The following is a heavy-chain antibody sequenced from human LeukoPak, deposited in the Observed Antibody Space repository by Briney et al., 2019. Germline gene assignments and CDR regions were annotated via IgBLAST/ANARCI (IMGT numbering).Heavy chain of an antibody. CDR1: GYTFTGYC. D-gene: IGHD3-10*01. J-gene: IGHJ6*02. V-gene: IGHV1-2*02. CDR3: AREFSGSGSYWVSGMDG. CDR2: INPNSGGT. Sequence: ASVKVFCKASGYTFTGYCMHWVRQAPGQGLEWMGWINPNSGGTNYAQKFQGRVTMTRDTSISTAYMELSRLRSDDTAVYYCAREFSGSGSYWVSGMDGWGQGTTVTVPS.